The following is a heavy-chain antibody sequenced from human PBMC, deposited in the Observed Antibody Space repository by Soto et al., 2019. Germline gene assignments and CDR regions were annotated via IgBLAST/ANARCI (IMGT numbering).Heavy chain of an antibody. V-gene: IGHV4-30-4*01. CDR3: ARDSFIGLRPNIYYYYGMDV. J-gene: IGHJ6*02. CDR1: GGSISSGDYY. D-gene: IGHD3-16*01. Sequence: SETLSLTCTVSGGSISSGDYYWSWIRQPPGKGLEWIGYIYYSGSTYYNPSLKSRVTISVDTSKNQFSLKLSSVTAADTAVYYCARDSFIGLRPNIYYYYGMDVWGQGTTVTVSS. CDR2: IYYSGST.